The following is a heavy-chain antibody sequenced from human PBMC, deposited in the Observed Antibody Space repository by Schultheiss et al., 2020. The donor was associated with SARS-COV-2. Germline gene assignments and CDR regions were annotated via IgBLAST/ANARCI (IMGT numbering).Heavy chain of an antibody. J-gene: IGHJ4*02. CDR3: AKLWGLPYYYDSSGSSRYFDY. V-gene: IGHV3-30*18. CDR1: GFTFSSYG. Sequence: GESLKISCAASGFTFSSYGMHWVRQAPGKGLEWVAVISYDGSNKYYADSVKGRFTISRDNSKNTLYLQMNSLRAEDTAVYYCAKLWGLPYYYDSSGSSRYFDYWGQGTLVTVSS. D-gene: IGHD3-22*01. CDR2: ISYDGSNK.